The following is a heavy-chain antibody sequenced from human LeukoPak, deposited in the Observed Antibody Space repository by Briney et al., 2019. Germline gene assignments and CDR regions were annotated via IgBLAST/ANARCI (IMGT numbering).Heavy chain of an antibody. CDR3: ARANHDDYGDYFDY. CDR1: GVSISSGGYY. CDR2: IYYSGST. V-gene: IGHV4-31*03. J-gene: IGHJ4*02. Sequence: SETLSLTCTVSGVSISSGGYYWSWIRQHPGKGLEWIGYIYYSGSTYYNPSLKSRVTISVDTSKNQFSLKLSSVTAADTAVYYCARANHDDYGDYFDYWGQGTLVTVSS. D-gene: IGHD4-17*01.